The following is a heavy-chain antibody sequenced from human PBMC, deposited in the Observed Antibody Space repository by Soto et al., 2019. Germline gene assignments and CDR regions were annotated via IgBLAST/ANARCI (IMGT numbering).Heavy chain of an antibody. J-gene: IGHJ4*02. Sequence: GGSLRLSCVASGFTFSSYAMSWVRQAPGKGLEWVSAISGSGGSTYHADSVKGRFTISRDNSKNTLYLQMNSLRAEDTAVYYCAKPTTYYYDSSGYYYPGEFDYWGQGTLVTVSS. CDR1: GFTFSSYA. CDR2: ISGSGGST. D-gene: IGHD3-22*01. CDR3: AKPTTYYYDSSGYYYPGEFDY. V-gene: IGHV3-23*01.